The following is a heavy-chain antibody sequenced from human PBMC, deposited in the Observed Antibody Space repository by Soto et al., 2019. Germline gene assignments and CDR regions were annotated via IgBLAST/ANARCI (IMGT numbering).Heavy chain of an antibody. V-gene: IGHV4-34*01. CDR1: GGSFSGYI. CDR3: ARVRREYDNSGPVDY. Sequence: SETLSLTCAVNGGSFSGYIWTWIRQTPGKGLQWIGQINHSGSAVYNPSLKTRVTISVMSNNRFSLEMSSVTAADTAVYYCARVRREYDNSGPVDYWGQGTLVTVSS. CDR2: INHSGSA. J-gene: IGHJ4*02. D-gene: IGHD3-22*01.